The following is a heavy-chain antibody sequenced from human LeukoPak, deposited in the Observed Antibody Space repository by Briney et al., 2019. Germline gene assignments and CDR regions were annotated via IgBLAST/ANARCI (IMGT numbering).Heavy chain of an antibody. CDR3: ARVLAAAGWD. Sequence: QTGGSLRLSCAASGFTFSSYEMNWVRQAPGKGLEWVSFISSSANTINYADSVKGRFTISRDNVKNSLYLQMNSLRAEDTAIYYCARVLAAAGWDWGQGTPVTVSS. J-gene: IGHJ4*02. D-gene: IGHD6-13*01. V-gene: IGHV3-48*03. CDR1: GFTFSSYE. CDR2: ISSSANTI.